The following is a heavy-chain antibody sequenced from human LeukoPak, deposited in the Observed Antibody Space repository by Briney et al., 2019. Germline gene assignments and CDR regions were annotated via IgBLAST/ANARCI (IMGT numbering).Heavy chain of an antibody. CDR3: AREDAQATVPEGMDV. D-gene: IGHD4-17*01. CDR2: IYYSGST. J-gene: IGHJ6*04. V-gene: IGHV4-59*01. CDR1: GGTISDYY. Sequence: PSETLSVTCTVSGGTISDYYWSWIRQPPGQGLEWIGYIYYSGSTNYNPYLKSRVTISVDTSKSQFSLQLRSVTAADTAVYYCAREDAQATVPEGMDVWGEGTTVTVSS.